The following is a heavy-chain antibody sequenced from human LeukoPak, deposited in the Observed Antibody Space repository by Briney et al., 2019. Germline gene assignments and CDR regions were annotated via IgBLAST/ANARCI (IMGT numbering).Heavy chain of an antibody. D-gene: IGHD1-14*01. CDR2: IYTNGNT. Sequence: SETLSLTCTVSGGSISSGSYYWSWIRQPAGKGLEWIGHIYTNGNTNFNPSLKSRVTISVDTSKNQFSLKLSSVTAADTAVYYCARHVRWGQSRNPPDYWGQGTLVTVSS. CDR1: GGSISSGSYY. CDR3: ARHVRWGQSRNPPDY. J-gene: IGHJ4*02. V-gene: IGHV4-61*09.